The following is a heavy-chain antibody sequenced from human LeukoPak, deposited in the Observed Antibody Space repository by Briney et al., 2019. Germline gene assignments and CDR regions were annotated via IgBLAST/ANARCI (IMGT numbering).Heavy chain of an antibody. V-gene: IGHV3-23*01. CDR3: AREGCSGGSCYHYYYYGMDV. CDR2: ISGSDGST. CDR1: GFTFSSYA. Sequence: GGSLRLSCAASGFTFSSYAMSWVRQAPGKGLEWVSAISGSDGSTYYADSVKGRFTISRDNAKNSLYLQMNSLRDEDTAVYYCAREGCSGGSCYHYYYYGMDVWGQGTTVTVSS. D-gene: IGHD2-15*01. J-gene: IGHJ6*02.